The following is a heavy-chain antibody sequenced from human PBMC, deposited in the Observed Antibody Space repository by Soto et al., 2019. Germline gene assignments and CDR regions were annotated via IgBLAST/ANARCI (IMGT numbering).Heavy chain of an antibody. J-gene: IGHJ5*02. CDR2: ISGSGGST. CDR1: GFTFSSYA. D-gene: IGHD3-22*01. CDR3: AKDFGSPYDYDSSGPPQGWFDP. Sequence: EVQLLESGGGLVQPGGSLRLSCAASGFTFSSYAMSWVRQAPGKGLEWVSAISGSGGSTYYADSVKGRVTISRDNSKNSLDLQMNSLRAEDTAVYYCAKDFGSPYDYDSSGPPQGWFDPWGQGTLVTVSA. V-gene: IGHV3-23*01.